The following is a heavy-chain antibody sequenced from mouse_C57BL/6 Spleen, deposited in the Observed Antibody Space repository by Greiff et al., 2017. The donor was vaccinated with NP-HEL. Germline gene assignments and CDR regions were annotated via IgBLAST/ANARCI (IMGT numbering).Heavy chain of an antibody. Sequence: EVNLVESGGGLVQSGRSLRLSCATSGFTFSDFYMEWVRQAPGKGLEWIAASRNKANDYTTEYSASVKGRFIVSRDTSQSILYLQMNALRAEDTAIYYCARDSYYYGYFDVWGTGTTVTVSS. J-gene: IGHJ1*03. D-gene: IGHD1-1*01. CDR1: GFTFSDFY. V-gene: IGHV7-1*01. CDR2: SRNKANDYTT. CDR3: ARDSYYYGYFDV.